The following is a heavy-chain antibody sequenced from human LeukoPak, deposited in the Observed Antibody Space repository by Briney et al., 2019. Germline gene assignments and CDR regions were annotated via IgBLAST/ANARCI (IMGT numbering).Heavy chain of an antibody. CDR3: ARGGGLDV. CDR1: GFTFSNYW. D-gene: IGHD3-16*01. Sequence: GGSLRLSCAASGFTFSNYWMTWVRQAPGKGLEWVASINHNGNVNYYVDSVKGRFTISRDNAKNSLYLQMSNLRAEDTAVYFCARGGGLDVWGQGATVTVSS. J-gene: IGHJ6*02. CDR2: INHNGNVN. V-gene: IGHV3-7*03.